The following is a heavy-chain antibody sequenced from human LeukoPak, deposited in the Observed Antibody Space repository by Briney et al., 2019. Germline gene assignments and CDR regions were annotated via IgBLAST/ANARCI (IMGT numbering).Heavy chain of an antibody. Sequence: GGSLRLSCVGSGFTFSSSWMTWVRQAPGQGLEWVANIKQDGSAQNYVDSVRGRFTISRDNAKNSLYLQMNSLRAEDTAVYYCAKSMGPLDYYFDYWGQGTLVTVSS. D-gene: IGHD1-26*01. CDR1: GFTFSSSW. J-gene: IGHJ4*02. CDR2: IKQDGSAQ. CDR3: AKSMGPLDYYFDY. V-gene: IGHV3-7*01.